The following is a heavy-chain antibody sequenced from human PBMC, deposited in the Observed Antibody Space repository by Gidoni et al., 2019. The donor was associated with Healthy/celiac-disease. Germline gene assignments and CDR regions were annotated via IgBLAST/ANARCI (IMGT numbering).Heavy chain of an antibody. D-gene: IGHD2-2*01. J-gene: IGHJ5*02. Sequence: QVLLQESGPGLVKPTETLSLTCPVSGGSISSFYWSWIRQPPGKGLEWIGYIYYSGSTNYNPSLKSRVTISVDTSKNQYSLKLSSVTAADTAVYYCASGYCSSTSCYANWFDPWGQGTLVTVSS. CDR1: GGSISSFY. CDR3: ASGYCSSTSCYANWFDP. CDR2: IYYSGST. V-gene: IGHV4-59*01.